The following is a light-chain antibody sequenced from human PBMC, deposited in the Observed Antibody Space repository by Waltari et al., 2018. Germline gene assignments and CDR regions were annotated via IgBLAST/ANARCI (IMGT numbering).Light chain of an antibody. CDR2: ADN. Sequence: QSVLTQPPSVSGAPGQRVTLSCTGSSSTIGAGNDIHWYQQLPGTAPKPLIYADNNRPSGVPDRFSGSKSGTSASLAITGLQAEDEADYYCQSYDSSLSGPWVFGGGTKLTVL. CDR3: QSYDSSLSGPWV. J-gene: IGLJ3*02. CDR1: SSTIGAGND. V-gene: IGLV1-40*01.